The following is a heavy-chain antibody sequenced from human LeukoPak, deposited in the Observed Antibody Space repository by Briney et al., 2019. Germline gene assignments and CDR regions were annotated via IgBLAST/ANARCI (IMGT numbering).Heavy chain of an antibody. V-gene: IGHV3-11*04. CDR1: GFTFSDYY. J-gene: IGHJ3*02. D-gene: IGHD2-15*01. CDR3: ARRRVVVATTIRSDAFDI. Sequence: GGSLRLSCAASGFTFSDYYMSWIRQAPGKGLEWVSYISSSGRTIYYADSVKGRFTISRDNAKNSLYLQMNSLRAEDTAVYYCARRRVVVATTIRSDAFDIWGQGTMVTVSS. CDR2: ISSSGRTI.